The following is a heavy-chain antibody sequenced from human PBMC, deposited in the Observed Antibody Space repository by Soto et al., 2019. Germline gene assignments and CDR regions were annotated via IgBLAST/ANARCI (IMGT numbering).Heavy chain of an antibody. D-gene: IGHD5-12*01. V-gene: IGHV3-74*01. CDR2: INGDGRNT. J-gene: IGHJ5*02. CDR1: GFIFSSYW. CDR3: DRDFMATGRDSNWFDP. Sequence: PGGSLRLSCAASGFIFSSYWMHWVRQAPGKGPVWVGRINGDGRNTRYTDSVKGRFTISRDNAKNTLYLQMDSLRAEDTAVYYCDRDFMATGRDSNWFDPWGQGTVVTVSS.